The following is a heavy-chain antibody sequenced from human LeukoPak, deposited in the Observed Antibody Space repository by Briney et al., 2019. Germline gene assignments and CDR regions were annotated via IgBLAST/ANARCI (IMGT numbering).Heavy chain of an antibody. CDR3: ARLQWDDAFDI. D-gene: IGHD1-26*01. Sequence: SETLSLTCAVYGGSFSGYYWSWIRQPPGKGLEWIGEINHSGSTNYNPSLKSRVPISVDTSKSQFSLKLSSVTAADTAVYYCARLQWDDAFDIWGQGTMVTVSS. J-gene: IGHJ3*02. V-gene: IGHV4-34*01. CDR1: GGSFSGYY. CDR2: INHSGST.